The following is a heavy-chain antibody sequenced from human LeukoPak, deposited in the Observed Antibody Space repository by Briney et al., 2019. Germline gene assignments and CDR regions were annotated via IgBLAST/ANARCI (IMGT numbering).Heavy chain of an antibody. Sequence: GALVKVSCKVSGYTLTELSMHWVRQAPGKGLEWMGGFDPEDGETIYAQKFQGRVTMTEDTSTDTAYMELSSLRSEDTAVYYCATDTKIAVAGVFFIYWGQGTLVTVSS. CDR2: FDPEDGET. V-gene: IGHV1-24*01. D-gene: IGHD6-19*01. CDR1: GYTLTELS. J-gene: IGHJ4*02. CDR3: ATDTKIAVAGVFFIY.